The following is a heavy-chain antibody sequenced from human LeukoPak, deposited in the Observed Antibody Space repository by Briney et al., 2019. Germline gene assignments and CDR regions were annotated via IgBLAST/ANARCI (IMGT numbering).Heavy chain of an antibody. J-gene: IGHJ4*02. CDR2: IIPILGIA. V-gene: IGHV1-69*02. D-gene: IGHD3-22*01. Sequence: SVKVSCKASGGTFSSYTISWARQAPGQGLEWMGRIIPILGIANYAQKFQGRVTITADKSTSTAYMELGSLRSEDTAVYYCARARVYYDSSGYGYWGQGTLVTVSS. CDR3: ARARVYYDSSGYGY. CDR1: GGTFSSYT.